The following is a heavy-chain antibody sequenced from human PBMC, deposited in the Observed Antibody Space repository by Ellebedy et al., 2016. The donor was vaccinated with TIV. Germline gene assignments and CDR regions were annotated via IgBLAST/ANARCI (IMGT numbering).Heavy chain of an antibody. J-gene: IGHJ4*02. CDR1: GFSFSSYW. CDR3: ASGEGDYYGSGSFDY. CDR2: IKHDGREK. Sequence: GESLKISCAASGFSFSSYWMTWVRQAPGKGLEWVANIKHDGREKWYVDSVKGRFTISRDDAKYSLYLQMNSLRAEDTAVYDCASGEGDYYGSGSFDYWGQGTLVTVSS. V-gene: IGHV3-7*01. D-gene: IGHD3-10*01.